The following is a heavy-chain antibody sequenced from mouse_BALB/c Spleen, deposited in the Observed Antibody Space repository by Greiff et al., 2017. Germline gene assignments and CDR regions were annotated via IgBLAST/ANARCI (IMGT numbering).Heavy chain of an antibody. CDR1: GYTFTSYW. D-gene: IGHD2-4*01. V-gene: IGHV1-69*02. CDR3: ARKRDYEFAY. Sequence: QVQLQQPGAELVKPGASVKLSCKASGYTFTSYWMHWVKQRPGQGLEWIGEIDPSDSYTNYNQKFKGKATLTVDKSSSTAYMQLSSLTSEDSAVYYCARKRDYEFAYWGQGTLVTVSA. CDR2: IDPSDSYT. J-gene: IGHJ3*01.